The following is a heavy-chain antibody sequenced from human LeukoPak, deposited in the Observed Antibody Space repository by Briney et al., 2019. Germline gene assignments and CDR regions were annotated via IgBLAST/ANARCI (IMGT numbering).Heavy chain of an antibody. J-gene: IGHJ4*02. V-gene: IGHV3-23*01. CDR3: AKDSLGYSYCQFDY. CDR1: GFKFSIQA. Sequence: GGPLRLSCAASGFKFSIQAFRRIQKATGSWMESVSVISGSGGRTYYADSVKGRFTISRDNSKNTLYLQMNSLRAEYTAVYYCAKDSLGYSYCQFDYWGQGTLVTVSS. D-gene: IGHD5-18*01. CDR2: ISGSGGRT.